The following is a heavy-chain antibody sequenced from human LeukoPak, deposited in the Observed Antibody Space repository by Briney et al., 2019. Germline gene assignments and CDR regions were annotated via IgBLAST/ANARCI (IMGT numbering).Heavy chain of an antibody. V-gene: IGHV3-21*04. Sequence: GGSLRLSCAASGFTFSSYSMNWVRQAPGKGLEWVSSINSGSSKIYYADSVKGRFTISRDNAKNSLYLQMNSLRAEDTAVYYCAKARSGSRADFDYWGQGTLVTVSS. CDR2: INSGSSKI. CDR1: GFTFSSYS. J-gene: IGHJ4*02. CDR3: AKARSGSRADFDY. D-gene: IGHD1-26*01.